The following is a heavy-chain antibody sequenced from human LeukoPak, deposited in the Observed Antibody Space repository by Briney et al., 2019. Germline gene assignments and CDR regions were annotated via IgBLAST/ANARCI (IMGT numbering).Heavy chain of an antibody. V-gene: IGHV1-18*01. D-gene: IGHD3-10*01. CDR3: ARDGYGSGEGYFDY. CDR2: ISAYDGNT. J-gene: IGHJ4*02. CDR1: GYTFTSYG. Sequence: GASVKVSCRASGYTFTSYGFTWVRQAPGQGPEWMGWISAYDGNTNSAQKFQGRVTMTTDTSSSTAYMELRGLTSDDTAVYYCARDGYGSGEGYFDYWGQGTLVTVSS.